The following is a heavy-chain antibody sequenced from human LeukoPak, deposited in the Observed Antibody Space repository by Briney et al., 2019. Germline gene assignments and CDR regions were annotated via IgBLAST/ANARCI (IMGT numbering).Heavy chain of an antibody. CDR3: ARDSVNYYGSGSYYNPNWFDP. V-gene: IGHV1-46*01. J-gene: IGHJ5*02. Sequence: ASVKVSCKASGYTFTSYYMHWVRQAPGQGLEWMGIINPSGGSTSYAQKFQGRVTMTTDTSTSTAYMELSRLRFDDTAVYYCARDSVNYYGSGSYYNPNWFDPWGQGTLVTVSS. D-gene: IGHD3-10*01. CDR2: INPSGGST. CDR1: GYTFTSYY.